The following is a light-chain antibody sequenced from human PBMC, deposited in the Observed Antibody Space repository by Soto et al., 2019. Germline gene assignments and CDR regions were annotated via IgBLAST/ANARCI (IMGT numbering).Light chain of an antibody. CDR3: SSYTSSSWV. J-gene: IGLJ3*02. V-gene: IGLV2-14*01. Sequence: QSALTQPASVSGSPGQSITISCTGTSSDVGGYNYVSWYQQHPGKAPKLMIYDVSNRPSGVSNRFSGSKSGNTASLTISGLQAEDEADYYCSSYTSSSWVFGGGTKVHRP. CDR2: DVS. CDR1: SSDVGGYNY.